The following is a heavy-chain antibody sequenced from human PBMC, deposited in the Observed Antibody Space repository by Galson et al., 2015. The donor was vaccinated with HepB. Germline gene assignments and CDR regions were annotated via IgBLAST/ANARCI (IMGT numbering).Heavy chain of an antibody. CDR3: ARDLVGRSWYQPFDY. J-gene: IGHJ4*02. CDR2: TGTYTGIT. Sequence: SVKVSCKASGYRFTSYGITWVRQAPGQGLEWLASTGTYTGITDYAQKFQDRVTMTTDSSTNTAYMELRSLTSDDTALYYCARDLVGRSWYQPFDYWGQGTLVTVSS. V-gene: IGHV1-18*01. CDR1: GYRFTSYG. D-gene: IGHD2-2*01.